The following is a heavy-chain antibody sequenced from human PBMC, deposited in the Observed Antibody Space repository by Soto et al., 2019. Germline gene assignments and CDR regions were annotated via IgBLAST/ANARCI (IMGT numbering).Heavy chain of an antibody. Sequence: QMQLVQSGPEVKKPGTSVKVSCKASGFTFTSSAVQWVRQARGQRLEWIGWIVVGSDNTNYAQKFQERVTITRDMSTSTAYMELSSLRSEDTAVYYCAAEGDTAQDHYWGQGTLVTVSS. CDR1: GFTFTSSA. CDR2: IVVGSDNT. V-gene: IGHV1-58*01. CDR3: AAEGDTAQDHY. J-gene: IGHJ4*02. D-gene: IGHD5-18*01.